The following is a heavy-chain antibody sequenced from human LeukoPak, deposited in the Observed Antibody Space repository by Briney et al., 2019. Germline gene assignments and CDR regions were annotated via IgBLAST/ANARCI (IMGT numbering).Heavy chain of an antibody. Sequence: GGSLRLSCAASGFSFSFYAMAWGRQAPGRGLEWVSYISSSTSYTNYADSVKGRFTISRDNAKNSLYLQMNSLRAEDTAVYDCASGQHGGQGTLVTVSS. CDR3: ASGQH. V-gene: IGHV3-11*03. CDR2: ISSSTSYT. J-gene: IGHJ1*01. CDR1: GFSFSFYA.